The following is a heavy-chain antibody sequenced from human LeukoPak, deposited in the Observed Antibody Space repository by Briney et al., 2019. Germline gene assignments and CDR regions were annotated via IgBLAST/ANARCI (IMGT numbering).Heavy chain of an antibody. CDR2: IWYDGSNK. CDR1: GFTFSSYG. V-gene: IGHV3-33*06. CDR3: AKDGQQWLAPGNYYMDV. D-gene: IGHD6-19*01. Sequence: GGSLRLSCAASGFTFSSYGMHWVRQAPGKGLEWVAVIWYDGSNKYYADSVKGRFTISRDNSKNTLYLQMNSLRAEDTAVYYCAKDGQQWLAPGNYYMDVWGKGTTVTVSS. J-gene: IGHJ6*03.